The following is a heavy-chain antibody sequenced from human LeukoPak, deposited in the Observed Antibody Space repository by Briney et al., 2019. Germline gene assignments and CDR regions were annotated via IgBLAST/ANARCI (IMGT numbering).Heavy chain of an antibody. CDR3: ARGSSGWYEGFDY. D-gene: IGHD6-19*01. CDR2: ISSSGSTI. V-gene: IGHV3-48*04. Sequence: GGSLRLSCAASGFTFSSYGMTWVRQAPGKGLEWVSYISSSGSTIYYADSVKGRFTISRDNAKNSLYLQMNSLRAEDTAVYYCARGSSGWYEGFDYWGQGTLVTVSS. CDR1: GFTFSSYG. J-gene: IGHJ4*02.